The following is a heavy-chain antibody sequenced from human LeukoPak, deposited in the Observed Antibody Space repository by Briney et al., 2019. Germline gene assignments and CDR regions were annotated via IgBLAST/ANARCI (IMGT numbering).Heavy chain of an antibody. CDR1: GFTFSSYG. J-gene: IGHJ6*03. Sequence: GGSLRLSCAASGFTFSSYGMSWVRQAPGKGLEWVSAISGSGGSTYYADSVKGRFTISRDNSKNTLYLQMNSLRAEDTAVYYCAKVDYYGSGSFNYYYYMDVWGKGTTVTISS. D-gene: IGHD3-10*01. CDR3: AKVDYYGSGSFNYYYYMDV. V-gene: IGHV3-23*01. CDR2: ISGSGGST.